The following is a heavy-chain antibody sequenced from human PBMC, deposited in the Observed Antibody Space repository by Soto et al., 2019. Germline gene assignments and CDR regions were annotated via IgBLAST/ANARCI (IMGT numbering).Heavy chain of an antibody. D-gene: IGHD3-16*01. CDR3: ARWGTTGGLDV. J-gene: IGHJ1*01. Sequence: QVQLVESGGGVVQPGTSLRVPCVGSGFTFRSYVIHWVRQAPGKGLEWVALTSYDGSDKYYDDSVRGRFTISRDNSRNTVDLQMDSPRLEDTALYYCARWGTTGGLDVWGQGTLVSVSS. V-gene: IGHV3-30*19. CDR2: TSYDGSDK. CDR1: GFTFRSYV.